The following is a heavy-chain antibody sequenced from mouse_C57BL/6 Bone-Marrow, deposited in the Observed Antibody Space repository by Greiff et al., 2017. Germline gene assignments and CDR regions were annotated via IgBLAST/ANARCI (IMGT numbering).Heavy chain of an antibody. V-gene: IGHV2-5*01. CDR2: IWRGGST. CDR3: AKTGGAMDY. CDR1: GFSLTSYG. Sequence: VQVVESGPGLVQPSQSLSITCTVSGFSLTSYGVHWVRQSPGKGLEWLGVIWRGGSTDYNAAFMSRLSITKDNSKCQVFFKMNSLQADDTAIYYCAKTGGAMDYWGQGTSVTVSS. J-gene: IGHJ4*01.